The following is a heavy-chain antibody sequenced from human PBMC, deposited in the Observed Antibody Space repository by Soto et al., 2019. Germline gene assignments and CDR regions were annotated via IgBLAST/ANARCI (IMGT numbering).Heavy chain of an antibody. CDR1: GGSIRSSGYN. V-gene: IGHV4-39*01. Sequence: QLQLQESGPGLVKPSEPLSLPCPVSGGSIRSSGYNWGGFGQPPGKGLEWIGSIYYSGSTYYNPSLKSRVTISVDTSKNQFSLKLSSVTAADTAVYYCARTTVTTDAFDIWGQGTMVTVSS. CDR2: IYYSGST. CDR3: ARTTVTTDAFDI. D-gene: IGHD4-17*01. J-gene: IGHJ3*02.